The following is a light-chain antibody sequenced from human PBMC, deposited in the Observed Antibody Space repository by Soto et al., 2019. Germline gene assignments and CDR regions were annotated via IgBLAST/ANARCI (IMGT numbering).Light chain of an antibody. V-gene: IGKV1-6*01. J-gene: IGKJ1*01. CDR1: QVIGND. Sequence: AMQMTQSPSSLSASLGDRVTIXXRASQVIGNDLAWYQQKPGKAPRVXIFAASNLQSGVPSRFSGSGSGTDFTLTISRLQPEDFATYYCLQFYNFSWTFGQGTKVDIK. CDR2: AAS. CDR3: LQFYNFSWT.